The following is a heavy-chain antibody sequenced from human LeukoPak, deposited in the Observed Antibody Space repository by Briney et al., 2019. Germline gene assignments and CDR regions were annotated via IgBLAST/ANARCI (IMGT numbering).Heavy chain of an antibody. Sequence: RGSLRLSCEGSGFNFGGYSMSWVRQAPGKGLEWVSGILSGGGSTYYADAVKGRFTISRDNSRSTLFLQMNSLRAEDTAVYYCAKDAIYGDGYWEFDYWGQGTLVTVSS. V-gene: IGHV3-23*01. CDR1: GFNFGGYS. CDR3: AKDAIYGDGYWEFDY. CDR2: ILSGGGST. D-gene: IGHD2-21*01. J-gene: IGHJ4*02.